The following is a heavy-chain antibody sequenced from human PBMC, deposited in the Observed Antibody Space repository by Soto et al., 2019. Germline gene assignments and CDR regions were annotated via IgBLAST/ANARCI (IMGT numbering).Heavy chain of an antibody. CDR1: GFTFIKAY. D-gene: IGHD6-13*01. CDR3: ATEESSSSPQVPGVDY. CDR2: ISSSSSYI. V-gene: IGHV3-21*01. Sequence: GSLRLSCAASGFTFIKAYMNWVRQAPGKVLEWVSSISSSSSYIYYADSVKGRFTISRDNAKNTLYLQMNSLRAEDTAVYYCATEESSSSPQVPGVDYWGQGTLVTVSS. J-gene: IGHJ4*02.